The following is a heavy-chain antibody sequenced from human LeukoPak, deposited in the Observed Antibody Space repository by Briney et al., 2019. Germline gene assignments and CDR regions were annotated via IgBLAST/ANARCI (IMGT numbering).Heavy chain of an antibody. Sequence: GASVKVSCKASGYTFTSYYMHWVRQAPGQGLEWMGIINPSGGSTSYAQKFQGRVTTTRDTSTSTVYMELSSLRSEDTAVYYCAGDMYYYDSSDEKGFDYWGQGTLVTVSS. D-gene: IGHD3-22*01. V-gene: IGHV1-46*01. J-gene: IGHJ4*02. CDR2: INPSGGST. CDR3: AGDMYYYDSSDEKGFDY. CDR1: GYTFTSYY.